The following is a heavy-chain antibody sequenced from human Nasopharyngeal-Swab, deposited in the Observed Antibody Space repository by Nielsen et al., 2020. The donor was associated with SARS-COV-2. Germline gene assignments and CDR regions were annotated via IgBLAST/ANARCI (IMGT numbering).Heavy chain of an antibody. V-gene: IGHV3-48*04. CDR1: GFTFSSYS. CDR2: ISSSSSTI. D-gene: IGHD6-19*01. Sequence: GSSLQICCAASGFTFSSYSMNWVRQAPGKGLEWVSYISSSSSTIYYADSVKGRFTISRDNAKNSLYLQMNSLRAEDTAVYYCGKAVAGAVDYWGQGTLVTVSS. J-gene: IGHJ4*02. CDR3: GKAVAGAVDY.